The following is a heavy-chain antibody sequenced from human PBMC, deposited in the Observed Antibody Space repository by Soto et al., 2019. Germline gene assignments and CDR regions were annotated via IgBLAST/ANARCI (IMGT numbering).Heavy chain of an antibody. CDR2: INHSGST. CDR1: GGSFSGYY. J-gene: IGHJ6*04. CDR3: ARRRGYMVRGVKGYYYYYGMDV. Sequence: SETLSLTCAVYGGSFSGYYWSWIRQPPGKGLEWIGEINHSGSTNYNPSLKSRVTISVDTSKNQFSLKLSSVTAADTAVYYCARRRGYMVRGVKGYYYYYGMDVRSKGTTVTVSS. V-gene: IGHV4-34*01. D-gene: IGHD3-10*01.